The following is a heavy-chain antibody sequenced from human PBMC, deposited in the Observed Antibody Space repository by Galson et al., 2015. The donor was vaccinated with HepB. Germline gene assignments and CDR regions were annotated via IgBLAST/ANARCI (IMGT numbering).Heavy chain of an antibody. CDR1: GFTVSSNY. J-gene: IGHJ5*02. D-gene: IGHD6-19*01. CDR3: AKDPGQWLANWFDP. Sequence: SLRLSCAASGFTVSSNYMSWVRQAPGKGLEWVSVIYSGGSTYYADSVKGRFTISRDNSKNTLYLQMNSLRAEDTAVYYCAKDPGQWLANWFDPWGQGTLVTVSS. V-gene: IGHV3-66*01. CDR2: IYSGGST.